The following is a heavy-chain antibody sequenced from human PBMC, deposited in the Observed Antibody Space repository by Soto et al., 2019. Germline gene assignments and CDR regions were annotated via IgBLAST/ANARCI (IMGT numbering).Heavy chain of an antibody. CDR1: GGSISSSSYY. V-gene: IGHV4-39*01. J-gene: IGHJ2*01. CDR2: IYYSGSA. D-gene: IGHD3-22*01. CDR3: ATSGYYDSSGYYTNWYFDL. Sequence: QLQLQESGPGLVQPSETLSLTCTVSGGSISSSSYYWGWIRQPPGKGLEWIGTIYYSGSAYYNPSLKSRVTISVDTSKNQFPLKLSSVTAADTAVYYCATSGYYDSSGYYTNWYFDLWGRGTLVTVSS.